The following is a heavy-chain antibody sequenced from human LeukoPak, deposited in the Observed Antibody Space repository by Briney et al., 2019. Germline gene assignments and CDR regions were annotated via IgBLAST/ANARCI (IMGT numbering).Heavy chain of an antibody. J-gene: IGHJ4*02. V-gene: IGHV4-30-2*01. CDR2: IYHSGST. CDR1: GGSISSGGYY. CDR3: ARGYDRDAPFDY. Sequence: ASETLSLTCTVSGGSISSGGYYWSWIRQPPGKGLEWIGYIYHSGSTYYNPSLKSRVTISVDRSKNQFSLKLSSVTAADTAVYYCARGYDRDAPFDYWGQGTLVTVSS. D-gene: IGHD3-22*01.